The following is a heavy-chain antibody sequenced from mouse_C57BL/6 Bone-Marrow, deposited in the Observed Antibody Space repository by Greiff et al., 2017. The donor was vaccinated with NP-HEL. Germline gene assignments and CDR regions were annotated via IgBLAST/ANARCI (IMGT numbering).Heavy chain of an antibody. CDR3: ARGYYFDD. V-gene: IGHV5-17*01. J-gene: IGHJ2*01. Sequence: EVKLVESGGGLVKPGGSLKLSCAASGFTFSDYGMHWVRQAPEQGLEWVAYISSGSSTIYYADTVKGRFTISRDNAKNTLFLQMTRRRSEDTAMDYCARGYYFDDWGQGTTLTVSS. CDR2: ISSGSSTI. CDR1: GFTFSDYG.